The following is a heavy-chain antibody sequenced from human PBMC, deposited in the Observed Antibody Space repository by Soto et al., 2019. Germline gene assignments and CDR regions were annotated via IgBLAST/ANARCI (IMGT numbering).Heavy chain of an antibody. J-gene: IGHJ6*02. CDR1: GYSFTSYW. CDR3: ASIRGTADYGSGKMGGYYYYGMDV. CDR2: IDPSDSYT. Sequence: EVQLVQSGAEVKKPGESLRISCKGSGYSFTSYWISWVRQMPGKGLEWMGRIDPSDSYTNYSPSFQGHVTISADKSISTAYLQWSSLKASDTAMYYCASIRGTADYGSGKMGGYYYYGMDVWGQGTTVTVSS. V-gene: IGHV5-10-1*03. D-gene: IGHD3-10*01.